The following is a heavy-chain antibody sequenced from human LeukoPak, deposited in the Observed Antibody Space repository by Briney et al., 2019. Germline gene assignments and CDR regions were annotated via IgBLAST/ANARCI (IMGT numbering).Heavy chain of an antibody. V-gene: IGHV1-46*01. CDR2: INPSGGST. CDR3: ARDLRVAAAGFGAFDI. J-gene: IGHJ3*02. D-gene: IGHD6-13*01. CDR1: GYTFTSYY. Sequence: GASVKVSCKASGYTFTSYYMHWVRQAPGQGLEWMGIINPSGGSTSYAQKFQGRVTMTRDTSTSTVYMELSSLRSEDTAVYYCARDLRVAAAGFGAFDIWGQGTMVTVSS.